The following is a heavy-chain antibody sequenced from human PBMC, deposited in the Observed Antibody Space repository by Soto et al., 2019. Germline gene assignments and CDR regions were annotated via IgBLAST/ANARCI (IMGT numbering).Heavy chain of an antibody. D-gene: IGHD3-10*01. J-gene: IGHJ4*02. V-gene: IGHV3-23*01. CDR2: ISGNGDRT. Sequence: EVQLLESGGGLVQPGGSLRLSCTASGFIFSTYAMSWVRQAPGKGLEWVAAISGNGDRTYYRDSVKGRFTISRENSKNTLYLQMNTLSAEDTAIYFCAKEPVVSGNHDFWGQGTLVTVSS. CDR3: AKEPVVSGNHDF. CDR1: GFIFSTYA.